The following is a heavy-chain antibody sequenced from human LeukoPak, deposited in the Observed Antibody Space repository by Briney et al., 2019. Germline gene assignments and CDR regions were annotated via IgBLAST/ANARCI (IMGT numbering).Heavy chain of an antibody. Sequence: PSETLSLTCTVSGGSISSSSYYWSWIRQPPGKGLEWIGEINHSGSTNYNPSLKSRVTISVDTSKNQFSLKLSSVTAADTAVYYCAGIVVVPAALYNCFDPWGQGTLVTVSS. D-gene: IGHD2-2*01. CDR1: GGSISSSSYY. V-gene: IGHV4-39*07. CDR3: AGIVVVPAALYNCFDP. J-gene: IGHJ5*02. CDR2: INHSGST.